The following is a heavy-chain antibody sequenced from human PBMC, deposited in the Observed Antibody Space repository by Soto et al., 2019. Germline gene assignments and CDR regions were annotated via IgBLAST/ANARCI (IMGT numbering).Heavy chain of an antibody. V-gene: IGHV3-30-3*01. CDR1: GFTFSRNV. CDR2: ISYDGTNK. Sequence: QVQLVESGGGVVQPGRSLRLSCAASGFTFSRNVMHWVRQAPGKGLEWVAFISYDGTNKYYADSVKGRFTISIDNSKNTLYLQMNSLRAEDTSIYYCASGYCSSTSCFYGMDVWGQGTTVTVSS. D-gene: IGHD2-2*03. J-gene: IGHJ6*02. CDR3: ASGYCSSTSCFYGMDV.